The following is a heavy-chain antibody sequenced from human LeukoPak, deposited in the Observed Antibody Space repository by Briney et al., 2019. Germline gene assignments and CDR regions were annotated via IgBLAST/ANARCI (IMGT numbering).Heavy chain of an antibody. CDR2: IYYSGST. CDR3: ASKAPIFGVVGYMDV. D-gene: IGHD3-3*01. J-gene: IGHJ6*03. CDR1: GGSISSSSYY. Sequence: SETLSLTCTVSGGSISSSSYYWGWIRQPPGKGLEWIGSIYYSGSTYYNPSLKSRVTISVLTSKNRFSLKMSSVTAADTAVYYCASKAPIFGVVGYMDVWGKGTTVTVSS. V-gene: IGHV4-39*07.